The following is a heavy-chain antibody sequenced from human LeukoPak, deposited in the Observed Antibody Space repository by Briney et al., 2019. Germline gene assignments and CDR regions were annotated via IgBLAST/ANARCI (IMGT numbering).Heavy chain of an antibody. Sequence: ASVKVSCKVSGYTLTELSMHWVRQAPGKGLEWMGGFDPEDGETIYAQKFQGRVTMTEDTSTDTAYMELSSLRSEDTAVYYCARDEAKALSPLWGTYYYYYGMDVWGQGTTVTVSS. D-gene: IGHD1-1*01. J-gene: IGHJ6*02. CDR3: ARDEAKALSPLWGTYYYYYGMDV. V-gene: IGHV1-24*01. CDR1: GYTLTELS. CDR2: FDPEDGET.